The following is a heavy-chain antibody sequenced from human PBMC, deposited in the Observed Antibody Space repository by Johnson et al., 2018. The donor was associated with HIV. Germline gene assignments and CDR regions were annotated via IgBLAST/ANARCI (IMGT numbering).Heavy chain of an antibody. J-gene: IGHJ3*02. D-gene: IGHD3-10*01. V-gene: IGHV3-64*01. CDR2: ISSNGGST. Sequence: VQLVESGGGLVQPGGSLRLSCAASGFTFSSYAMHWVRQAPGKGLEYVSGISSNGGSTYYAKSVKGRFTISRENSKNTLYLQMGRRRVEDMAVYYCARLRGAFDIWGQGNMVTVSS. CDR3: ARLRGAFDI. CDR1: GFTFSSYA.